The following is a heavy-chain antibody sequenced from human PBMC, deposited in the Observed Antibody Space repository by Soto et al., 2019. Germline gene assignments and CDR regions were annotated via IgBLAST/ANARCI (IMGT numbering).Heavy chain of an antibody. Sequence: GGSLRLSCAASGFTFSSYAMSWVRQAPGKGLEWVSAIGDSGGSTYYADSVKGRFTISRDNSKNTLYLQMNSLRVEDTAVYYCARRGSGSYYDYWGQGTLVTVSS. J-gene: IGHJ4*02. CDR2: IGDSGGST. V-gene: IGHV3-23*01. CDR1: GFTFSSYA. D-gene: IGHD1-26*01. CDR3: ARRGSGSYYDY.